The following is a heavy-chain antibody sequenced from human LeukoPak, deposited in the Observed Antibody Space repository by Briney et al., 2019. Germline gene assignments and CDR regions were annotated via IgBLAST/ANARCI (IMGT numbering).Heavy chain of an antibody. CDR3: ARGPYYYDSSGYYLFDY. CDR2: ITHSGST. D-gene: IGHD3-22*01. Sequence: SETLSLTCAVYGGSFSGYYWSWIRQPPGKGLEWIGEITHSGSTNYNPSLKSRVTISVDTSKNQFSLKLSSVTATDTAVYYCARGPYYYDSSGYYLFDYWGQGTLVTVPS. J-gene: IGHJ4*02. V-gene: IGHV4-34*01. CDR1: GGSFSGYY.